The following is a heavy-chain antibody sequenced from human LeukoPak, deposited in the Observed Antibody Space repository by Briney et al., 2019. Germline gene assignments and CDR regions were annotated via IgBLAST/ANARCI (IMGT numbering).Heavy chain of an antibody. CDR3: AKQDGAMVRGVYPLDY. Sequence: GGSLRLSCAASGFTFTSYAMTWVRQAPGKGLEWVSAVSGSGGDTYYADSVKGRFTISRDNSKNTLYLQMNSLRAEDTAVYYCAKQDGAMVRGVYPLDYWGQGTLVTVSS. CDR2: VSGSGGDT. CDR1: GFTFTSYA. V-gene: IGHV3-23*01. J-gene: IGHJ4*02. D-gene: IGHD3-10*01.